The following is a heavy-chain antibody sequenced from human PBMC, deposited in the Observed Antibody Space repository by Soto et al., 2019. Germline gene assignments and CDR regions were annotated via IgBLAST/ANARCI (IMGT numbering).Heavy chain of an antibody. CDR1: GFTFHDYA. Sequence: EVHLLESGGGLVRPGGSLRLSCVASGFTFHDYAMGWVRQAPGKGLEWVSNINGTGEITSYADSVKGRFTVSRDNSKNNLDLQMEGLKAEDTAADFCQAPVVLWGRGTLVSVST. J-gene: IGHJ2*01. D-gene: IGHD2-15*01. CDR2: INGTGEIT. CDR3: QAPVVL. V-gene: IGHV3-23*01.